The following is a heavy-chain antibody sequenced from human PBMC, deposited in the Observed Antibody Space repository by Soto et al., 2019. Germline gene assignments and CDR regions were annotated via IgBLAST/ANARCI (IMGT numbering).Heavy chain of an antibody. CDR1: GGSVNGYY. V-gene: IGHV4-34*02. CDR2: INHTGGT. CDR3: ATRITVFGLLIPPFDP. Sequence: QVHLQQWGAGLLKPSETLSLTCAVYGGSVNGYYWNWIRQPPGKGLEWIGEINHTGGTHYNPSLKSRVTMSVHTSKNQFSLRLSSVTAADTAIYSCATRITVFGLLIPPFDPWGQGTQVTVSS. D-gene: IGHD3-3*01. J-gene: IGHJ5*02.